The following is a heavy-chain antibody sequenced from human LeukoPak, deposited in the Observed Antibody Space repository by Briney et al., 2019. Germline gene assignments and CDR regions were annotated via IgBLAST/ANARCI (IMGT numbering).Heavy chain of an antibody. D-gene: IGHD3-10*01. CDR2: IIPIFGTA. Sequence: KISCKGSGYNFTSHWIGWVRQAPGQGLEWMGRIIPIFGTANYAQKFQGRVTITTDESTSTAYMELSSLRSEDTAVYYCARAGGGSGEFDYWGQGTLVTVSS. CDR3: ARAGGGSGEFDY. V-gene: IGHV1-69*05. CDR1: GYNFTSHW. J-gene: IGHJ4*02.